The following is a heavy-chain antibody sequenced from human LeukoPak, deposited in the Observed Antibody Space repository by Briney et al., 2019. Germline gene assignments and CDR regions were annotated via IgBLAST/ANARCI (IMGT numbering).Heavy chain of an antibody. CDR1: GYTFSSYW. Sequence: GESLKISCKSSGYTFSSYWIGWVRQMPGKGLEWMGIIHPGDSDTRYSPSFQGQVTISADKSTSTVYLQWSSLKASDSAMYYCSRRGVGSDDYWGQGTLLIVSS. J-gene: IGHJ4*02. CDR2: IHPGDSDT. V-gene: IGHV5-51*01. D-gene: IGHD3-10*01. CDR3: SRRGVGSDDY.